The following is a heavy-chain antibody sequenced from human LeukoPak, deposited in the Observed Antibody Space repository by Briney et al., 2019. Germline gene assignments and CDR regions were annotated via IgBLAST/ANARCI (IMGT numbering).Heavy chain of an antibody. CDR3: ARDYFIAAAGTWFDP. D-gene: IGHD6-13*01. CDR1: GFTFNNYN. Sequence: PGGSLRLSCAASGFTFNNYNMNWVRQAPGKAMEWVSSITSRSSYIFYPDSVKGRFTISRDNAKNSLYLQMNSLRAEDTAVYYCARDYFIAAAGTWFDPWGQGTLVTVSS. J-gene: IGHJ5*02. V-gene: IGHV3-21*01. CDR2: ITSRSSYI.